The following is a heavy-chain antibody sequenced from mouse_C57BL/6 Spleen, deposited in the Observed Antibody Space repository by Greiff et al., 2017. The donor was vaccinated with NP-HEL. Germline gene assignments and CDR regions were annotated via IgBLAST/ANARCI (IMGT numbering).Heavy chain of an antibody. J-gene: IGHJ1*03. CDR1: GYAFSSYW. CDR3: ARRDYGNGGGYFDV. D-gene: IGHD2-1*01. V-gene: IGHV1-80*01. CDR2: IYPGDGDT. Sequence: VQLQQSGAELVKPGASVKISCKASGYAFSSYWMNWVKQRPGKGLEWIGQIYPGDGDTNYNGKFKGKATLTADKSSSTAYMQLSSLTSEDSAVYFCARRDYGNGGGYFDVWGTGTTVTVSS.